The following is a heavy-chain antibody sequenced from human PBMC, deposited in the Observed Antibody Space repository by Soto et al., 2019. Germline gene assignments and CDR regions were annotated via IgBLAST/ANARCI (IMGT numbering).Heavy chain of an antibody. CDR3: ARTVLGPDLLADSFVDYYYYMDV. J-gene: IGHJ6*03. V-gene: IGHV4-59*08. CDR1: GGSISNFY. Sequence: QVQLQESGPGLVRPSETLSLTCTVSGGSISNFYWSWIRHPPGKGLEWIGYVYYTGSTSYNPSLKRRVTFSADSSRGQFSLRLNSVTAADTAVYYCARTVLGPDLLADSFVDYYYYMDVWGQGTTVTVSS. CDR2: VYYTGST. D-gene: IGHD3-9*01.